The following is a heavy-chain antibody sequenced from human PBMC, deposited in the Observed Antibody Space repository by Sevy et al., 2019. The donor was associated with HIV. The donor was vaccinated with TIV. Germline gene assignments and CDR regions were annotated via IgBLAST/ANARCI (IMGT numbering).Heavy chain of an antibody. CDR1: GGSINRSSYY. CDR3: ARQGGSCKSGPCYTFFDF. J-gene: IGHJ4*02. V-gene: IGHV4-39*01. D-gene: IGHD2-8*02. CDR2: IHSGGNA. Sequence: SETLSLTCTVSGGSINRSSYYWGWIRQPPGKGLEWIASIHSGGNAYYNPSLKSRVTVSVDTSKNQVSLKRTSVTAADTAVNYCARQGGSCKSGPCYTFFDFWGQGTLVTVSS.